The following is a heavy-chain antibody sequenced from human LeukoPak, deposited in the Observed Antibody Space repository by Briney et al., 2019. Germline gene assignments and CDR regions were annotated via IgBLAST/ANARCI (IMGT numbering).Heavy chain of an antibody. Sequence: GASVKVSCKASGYTFITYGINWARQAPGQGLDWMGWISPYNGDTNYAQKFQGRVTVTTDTSTSTVYMELRSLRSDDTAVYYCARDKSRYNYGYNYWGQGTLVTVSS. J-gene: IGHJ4*02. CDR1: GYTFITYG. D-gene: IGHD5-18*01. CDR3: ARDKSRYNYGYNY. CDR2: ISPYNGDT. V-gene: IGHV1-18*01.